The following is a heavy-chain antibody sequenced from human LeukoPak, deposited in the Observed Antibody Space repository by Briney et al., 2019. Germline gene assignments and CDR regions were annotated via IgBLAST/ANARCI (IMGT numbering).Heavy chain of an antibody. V-gene: IGHV3-74*01. CDR1: GFTFSTYC. CDR3: ARVGKSGSYYYFDY. J-gene: IGHJ4*02. CDR2: INTDGRNT. D-gene: IGHD1-26*01. Sequence: GGSLRLSCAASGFTFSTYCMYWVHQAPGKGLVWVSRINTDGRNTGYADSVKGRFTISRDNAKNALYLQMTILTAEDTAVYYCARVGKSGSYYYFDYWGQGTRVTVSS.